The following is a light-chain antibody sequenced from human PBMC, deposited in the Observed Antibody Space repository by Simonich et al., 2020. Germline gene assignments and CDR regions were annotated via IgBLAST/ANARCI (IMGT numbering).Light chain of an antibody. CDR1: SRDGGSYNL. CDR2: EGS. J-gene: IGLJ2*01. V-gene: IGLV2-23*01. Sequence: QSALTQPASVSGSPGQSITISCTGTSRDGGSYNLVSWYQQHPGKAPKLMIYEGSNRPSGVSNRFSGSKSGNTASLTISGLQAEDEADYYCCSYAGSSTVVFGGGTKLTVL. CDR3: CSYAGSSTVV.